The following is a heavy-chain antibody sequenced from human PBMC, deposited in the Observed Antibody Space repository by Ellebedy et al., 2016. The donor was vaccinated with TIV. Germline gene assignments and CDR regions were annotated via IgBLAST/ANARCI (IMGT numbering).Heavy chain of an antibody. Sequence: GESLKISCAASGFSITLYAMNWVRQAPGKGLEWVSCISAANSFIYYGDSVKGRFTISKEETKNLVYLEMHDLRAEDTAVYYCARDGYTNTPVDAFDFWGQGTMVTVSS. CDR1: GFSITLYA. J-gene: IGHJ3*01. D-gene: IGHD2-2*02. V-gene: IGHV3-21*01. CDR3: ARDGYTNTPVDAFDF. CDR2: ISAANSFI.